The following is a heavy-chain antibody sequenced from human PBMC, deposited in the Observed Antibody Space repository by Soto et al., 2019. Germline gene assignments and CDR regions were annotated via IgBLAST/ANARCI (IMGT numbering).Heavy chain of an antibody. D-gene: IGHD3-10*01. V-gene: IGHV4-30-4*01. Sequence: QVQLQESGPGLVKPSQTLSLTCTVSGGSISSGDYYWSWIRQPPGKGLEWIGYIYYSGSTYYNPSLTSRVTISLDTSKNQFSLKLSSVTAADTAVYYCAREDTMEAKFDYWGQGTLVTVSS. CDR2: IYYSGST. CDR1: GGSISSGDYY. CDR3: AREDTMEAKFDY. J-gene: IGHJ4*02.